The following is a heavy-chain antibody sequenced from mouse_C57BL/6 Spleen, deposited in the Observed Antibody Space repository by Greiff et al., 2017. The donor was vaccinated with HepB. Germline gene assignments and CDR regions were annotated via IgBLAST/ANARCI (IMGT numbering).Heavy chain of an antibody. CDR2: IDPEDGET. V-gene: IGHV14-2*01. J-gene: IGHJ2*01. CDR1: GFNIKDYY. D-gene: IGHD1-1*01. CDR3: ATTVVLDY. Sequence: EVQLQQSGAELVKPGASVKLSCTASGFNIKDYYMHWVKQRTEQGLEWIGRIDPEDGETKYAPKFQDKATITADTSTNTAYLQLSSLTSEDTAVYYCATTVVLDYWGQGATLTVSS.